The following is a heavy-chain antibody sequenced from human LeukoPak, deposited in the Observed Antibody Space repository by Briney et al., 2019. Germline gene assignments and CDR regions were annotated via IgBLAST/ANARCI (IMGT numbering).Heavy chain of an antibody. CDR2: ISSTGSTI. V-gene: IGHV3-48*03. CDR3: ARDRSSFYGMDV. D-gene: IGHD6-6*01. Sequence: PGGSLRLSCAASGFNFSSYEMNWVRQAPGKGLEWLSYISSTGSTIYYTDSVKGRFTVSRDNAKNSLFLQMNSLRAEDTAIYYCARDRSSFYGMDVWGQGTTVTVSS. J-gene: IGHJ6*02. CDR1: GFNFSSYE.